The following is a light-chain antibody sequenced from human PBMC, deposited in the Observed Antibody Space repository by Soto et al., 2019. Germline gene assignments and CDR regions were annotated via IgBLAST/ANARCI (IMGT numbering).Light chain of an antibody. CDR2: EVS. CDR1: SSDVGSYNL. J-gene: IGLJ2*01. V-gene: IGLV2-23*02. CDR3: CSYAGSSTLS. Sequence: QSVLTQPASVSGSPGQSITISCTGTSSDVGSYNLVSWYQQHPGKAPKLMIYEVSKRPSGVSNRFSGSKSGNTASLTISGLQAEDEADYYCCSYAGSSTLSVGGGTKVTVL.